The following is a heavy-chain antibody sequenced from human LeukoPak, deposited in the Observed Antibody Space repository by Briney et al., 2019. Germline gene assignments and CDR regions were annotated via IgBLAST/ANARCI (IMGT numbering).Heavy chain of an antibody. CDR2: IYPGGST. Sequence: GGSLRLSCAASGFTFRNYWMSWVRQAPGKGLEWVSLIYPGGSTYFADSVKGRFTISRDNSNNMSYLQMNGLRAEDTAVYYCATQVRPFTAYLAWGQGTLVTVSS. D-gene: IGHD6-6*01. CDR3: ATQVRPFTAYLA. CDR1: GFTFRNYW. V-gene: IGHV3-53*01. J-gene: IGHJ5*02.